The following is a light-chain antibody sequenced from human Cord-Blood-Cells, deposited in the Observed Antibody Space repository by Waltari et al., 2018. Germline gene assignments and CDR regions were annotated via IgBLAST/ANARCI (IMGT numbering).Light chain of an antibody. CDR3: QQYYSTPLYT. J-gene: IGKJ2*01. Sequence: DIVMTQSPDSLAVSLGERATINCKSSQSVLYSSNNKNYLAWYEQKPGQPPKRLIYWASTKDGAVADRCSGSWSGTDFPLTISSLQAGYEGVYYCQQYYSTPLYTFGQGTNLAIK. CDR1: QSVLYSSNNKNY. V-gene: IGKV4-1*01. CDR2: WAS.